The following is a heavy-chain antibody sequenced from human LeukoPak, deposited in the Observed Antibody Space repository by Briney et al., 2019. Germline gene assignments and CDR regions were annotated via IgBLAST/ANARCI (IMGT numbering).Heavy chain of an antibody. CDR3: ARGRNYYDSSCYYYEGDAFDI. CDR1: GYILTSYY. D-gene: IGHD3-22*01. J-gene: IGHJ3*02. CDR2: INPSGGSI. V-gene: IGHV1-46*01. Sequence: VASVKVSCKASGYILTSYYMYWVRQAPGQGLEWMGIINPSGGSIRYAQKFQGRVTMTRDTSTSTVYMELSSLRSEDTAVYYCARGRNYYDSSCYYYEGDAFDIWGQGTMVTVSS.